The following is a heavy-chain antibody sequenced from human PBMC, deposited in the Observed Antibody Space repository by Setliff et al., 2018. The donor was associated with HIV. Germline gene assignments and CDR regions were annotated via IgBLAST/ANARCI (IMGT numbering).Heavy chain of an antibody. V-gene: IGHV4-39*02. CDR3: ARAGGSNWSPFWYFDL. D-gene: IGHD6-13*01. CDR1: GGSISSNSYY. Sequence: SETLSLTCNVSGGSISSNSYYWGWIRQPPGKGLEWIGSFHYSGSTSYNPSLRSRVSISIDTSKNQFSLKLTSVTAADTAVYYCARAGGSNWSPFWYFDLWGRGTLVTVSS. J-gene: IGHJ2*01. CDR2: FHYSGST.